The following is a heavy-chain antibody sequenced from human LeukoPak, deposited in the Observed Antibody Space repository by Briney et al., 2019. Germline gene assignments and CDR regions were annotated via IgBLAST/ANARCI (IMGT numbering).Heavy chain of an antibody. CDR3: ARGDELGQSVDY. CDR1: GYTFTGYY. V-gene: IGHV1-46*01. CDR2: INPSGGST. Sequence: ASVKVSCKASGYTFTGYYMHWVRQAPGQGLEWMGIINPSGGSTSYAQKFQGRVTMTRDMSTSTVYMELSSLRSEDTAVYYCARGDELGQSVDYWGQGTLVTVSS. D-gene: IGHD7-27*01. J-gene: IGHJ4*02.